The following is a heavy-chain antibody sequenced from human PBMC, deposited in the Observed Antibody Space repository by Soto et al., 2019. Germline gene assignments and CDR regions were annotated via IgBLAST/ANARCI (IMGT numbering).Heavy chain of an antibody. Sequence: QVQLQESGPGLVKPSQTLSLTCTVSGASISSGAYYWSWIRQHPGKGLEWIGHIDDSGYTYYNPSLKSRVTISADKSKNHFSLRLTSVSAADTAVYYCASDPYGETWFDPWGQGTLVTVSS. J-gene: IGHJ5*02. CDR2: IDDSGYT. V-gene: IGHV4-31*03. CDR1: GASISSGAYY. CDR3: ASDPYGETWFDP. D-gene: IGHD4-17*01.